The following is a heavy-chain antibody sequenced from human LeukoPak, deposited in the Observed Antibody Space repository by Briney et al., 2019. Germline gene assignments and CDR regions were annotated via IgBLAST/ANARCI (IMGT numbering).Heavy chain of an antibody. D-gene: IGHD3-16*02. V-gene: IGHV1-2*02. CDR2: INPNSGGT. J-gene: IGHJ4*02. CDR3: ARGYHDYFWGRYRPDY. CDR1: GYTFTDYY. Sequence: ASVKVSFKASGYTFTDYYLHWVREAPGQGLEWMGWINPNSGGTNYAEKFQGRVTMTRDTSISTAYMELRSLRSDDTAVYYCARGYHDYFWGRYRPDYRSQGTLVTVSS.